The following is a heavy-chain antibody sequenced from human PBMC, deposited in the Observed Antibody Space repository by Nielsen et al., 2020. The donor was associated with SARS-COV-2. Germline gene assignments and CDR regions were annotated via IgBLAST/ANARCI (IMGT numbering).Heavy chain of an antibody. D-gene: IGHD3-16*01. Sequence: GGSLRLSCAASGFAFSGYSMNWVRQAPGKGLEWISYISSGGTIYYADSVKGRFTISRDNAKNSLYLQMSSLRAEDTAVYYCTRNGGEIDYWGQGTLVTVSS. CDR1: GFAFSGYS. V-gene: IGHV3-48*01. CDR2: ISSGGTI. J-gene: IGHJ4*01. CDR3: TRNGGEIDY.